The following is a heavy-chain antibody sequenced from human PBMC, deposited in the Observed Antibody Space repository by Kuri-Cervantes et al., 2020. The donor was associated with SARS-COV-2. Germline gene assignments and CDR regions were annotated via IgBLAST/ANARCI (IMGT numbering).Heavy chain of an antibody. CDR1: GGTFSSYA. CDR3: ARASTYCSSTSCYPATTPNYYYYYYMDV. J-gene: IGHJ6*03. CDR2: IIPIFGTA. V-gene: IGHV1-69*13. D-gene: IGHD2-2*01. Sequence: SVKVSCKASGGTFSSYAISWVRQAPGQGLEWMGRIIPIFGTANYAQKFQGRVTITADESTSTAYMELSSLRSEDTAVYYCARASTYCSSTSCYPATTPNYYYYYYMDVWGKGTTVTVSS.